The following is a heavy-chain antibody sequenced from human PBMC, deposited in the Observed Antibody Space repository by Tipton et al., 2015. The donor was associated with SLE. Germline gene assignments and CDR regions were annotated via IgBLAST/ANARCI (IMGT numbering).Heavy chain of an antibody. CDR2: INQSGST. CDR3: VKHERRTTEASDY. D-gene: IGHD1-7*01. V-gene: IGHV4-34*01. CDR1: GGSFSGYY. J-gene: IGHJ4*02. Sequence: TLSLTCAVYGGSFSGYYWSWIRQPPGKGLEWIGEINQSGSTNHNPSLKSRVTISVDTSKNQFSLKLTYVTAADTAVYYCVKHERRTTEASDYWGQGTLVTVSS.